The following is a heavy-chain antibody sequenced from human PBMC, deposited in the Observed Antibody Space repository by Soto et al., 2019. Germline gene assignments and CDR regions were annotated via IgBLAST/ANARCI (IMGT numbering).Heavy chain of an antibody. V-gene: IGHV2-5*02. J-gene: IGHJ4*02. CDR2: IYWDDDK. CDR3: AHRRGGYAWNDGYFDY. D-gene: IGHD1-20*01. CDR1: GFALTTRPVG. Sequence: GSGPTLVNPTQTLTLTCSFSGFALTTRPVGVGWIRQPPGKALEWLALIYWDDDKRYSPSLRSRLTITKDTSKNQVVLTVTNMDPVDTATYYCAHRRGGYAWNDGYFDYWGQGTLVTVAS.